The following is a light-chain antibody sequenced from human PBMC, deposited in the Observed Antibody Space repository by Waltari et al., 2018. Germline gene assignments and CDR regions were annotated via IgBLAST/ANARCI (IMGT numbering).Light chain of an antibody. J-gene: IGLJ2*01. CDR1: SSDVGGYNY. CDR3: SSYTSSSTLV. Sequence: QSALTQPASVSGSPGQSITISCTGTSSDVGGYNYVSWYHQHPGNAPKLMIDEVSNRPSGVSNPFSRSQSGNTASLTISGLQAEDEADYYCSSYTSSSTLVFGGGTKLTVL. V-gene: IGLV2-14*01. CDR2: EVS.